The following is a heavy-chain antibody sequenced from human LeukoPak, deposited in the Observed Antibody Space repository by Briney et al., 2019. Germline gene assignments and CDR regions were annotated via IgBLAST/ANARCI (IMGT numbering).Heavy chain of an antibody. V-gene: IGHV3-21*01. CDR3: ARGKHSSSWYNWFDP. D-gene: IGHD6-13*01. Sequence: GGSLRLSCAASGFTFSSYSMNWVRQAPGKGLEWVSSISSSSSYIYYADSVKGRFTISRDNAKNSLYLQMNSLRAEDTAVYYCARGKHSSSWYNWFDPWGQGTLVTVSS. J-gene: IGHJ5*02. CDR2: ISSSSSYI. CDR1: GFTFSSYS.